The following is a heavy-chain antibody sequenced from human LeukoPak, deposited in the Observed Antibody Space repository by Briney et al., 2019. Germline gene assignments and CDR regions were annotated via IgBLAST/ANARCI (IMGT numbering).Heavy chain of an antibody. CDR3: TRAGPYGSGSRDY. Sequence: PGESLRLSCAASGFTFGDFGMVWARQGPGKGLEWVSGINWNGATTGYVESVKGRFTISRDNAQNSMYLQMNNLGAEDTALYYCTRAGPYGSGSRDYWGWGTLVTVSS. J-gene: IGHJ4*02. CDR1: GFTFGDFG. V-gene: IGHV3-20*04. D-gene: IGHD3-10*01. CDR2: INWNGATT.